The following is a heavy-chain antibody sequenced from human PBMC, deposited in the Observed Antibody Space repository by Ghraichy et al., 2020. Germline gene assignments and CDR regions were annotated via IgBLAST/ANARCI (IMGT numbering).Heavy chain of an antibody. CDR3: VKDVGLWKIDL. CDR1: GFSINTAHY. J-gene: IGHJ4*02. V-gene: IGHV4-38-2*02. Sequence: SETLSLTCSVSGFSINTAHYWGWVRQSPGKTLEWIGSVDHGGGFHYNPSLMSRITIARDTSKNQLSLTVGSVTAAYTAVYYCVKDVGLWKIDLWGQGTLVTVSS. D-gene: IGHD1-1*01. CDR2: VDHGGGF.